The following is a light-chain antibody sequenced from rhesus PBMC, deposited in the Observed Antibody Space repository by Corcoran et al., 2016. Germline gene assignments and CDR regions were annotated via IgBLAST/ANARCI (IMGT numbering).Light chain of an antibody. V-gene: IGLV2-23*02. CDR2: EVS. J-gene: IGLJ1*01. CDR3: SSYAGSNTFI. CDR1: SSDIGGYNR. Sequence: QAALTQPRSVSGSPGQSVTISCPGTSSDIGGYNRVSWYQQPPGKAPKLMIYEVSKRPSGVSDRVSGSKSGNTASLTISGLQAEDEADYYCSSYAGSNTFIFGARTRLTVL.